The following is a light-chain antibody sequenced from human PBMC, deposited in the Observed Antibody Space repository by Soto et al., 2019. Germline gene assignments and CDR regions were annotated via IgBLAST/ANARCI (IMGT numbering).Light chain of an antibody. CDR2: LTSDGSH. CDR3: QTWGTGINWV. Sequence: QLVLTQSPSVSASLGASVKLTCTLSSGHSSYAIAWHQLLPEKGPRFLMKLTSDGSHSKGDGIPDRFSGSSSGAERYLTISSLQSEDESDYYCQTWGTGINWVFGGGTKLTLL. J-gene: IGLJ3*02. V-gene: IGLV4-69*01. CDR1: SGHSSYA.